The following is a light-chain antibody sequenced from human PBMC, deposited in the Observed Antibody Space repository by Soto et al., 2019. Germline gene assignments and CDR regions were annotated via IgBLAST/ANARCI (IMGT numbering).Light chain of an antibody. CDR2: YDS. CDR3: QVWDSSSIM. J-gene: IGLJ3*02. Sequence: SYELTQPPSVSVAPGKTARNTCGGNNVGSKSVHWYQQRPGQAPVLVIYYDSDRPSGIPERFSGSNSGNTATLTISRVEAGDEADYYCQVWDSSSIMFGGGTKLTVL. CDR1: NVGSKS. V-gene: IGLV3-21*04.